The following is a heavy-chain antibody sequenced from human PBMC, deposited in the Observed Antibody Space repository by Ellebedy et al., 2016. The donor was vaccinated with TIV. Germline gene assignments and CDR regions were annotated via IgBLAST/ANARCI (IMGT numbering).Heavy chain of an antibody. D-gene: IGHD4-23*01. CDR2: IFTVGDT. J-gene: IGHJ4*02. V-gene: IGHV3-53*01. CDR3: AKEDGGKNIFSFDY. CDR1: GFTVTSKY. Sequence: GESLKISCAVSGFTVTSKYMIWVRQAPGKGLEWLSVIFTVGDTYYADSVKGRFTVIRDNSENTLFLQMNSLRDEDTAVYYCAKEDGGKNIFSFDYWGRGTLVTVSS.